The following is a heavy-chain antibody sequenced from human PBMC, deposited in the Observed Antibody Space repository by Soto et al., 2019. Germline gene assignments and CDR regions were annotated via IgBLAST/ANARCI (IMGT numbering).Heavy chain of an antibody. J-gene: IGHJ6*02. Sequence: PGGSLRLSCAASGFTFSSYGMHWVRQAPGKGLEWVAVIWYDGSNKYYADSVKGRFTISRDNSKNTLYLQMNSLRGEDTAVYYCARGGYRSRTSFVPFFVYYDGMYFWSQRTS. V-gene: IGHV3-33*01. CDR2: IWYDGSNK. CDR1: GFTFSSYG. D-gene: IGHD2-2*01. CDR3: ARGGYRSRTSFVPFFVYYDGMYF.